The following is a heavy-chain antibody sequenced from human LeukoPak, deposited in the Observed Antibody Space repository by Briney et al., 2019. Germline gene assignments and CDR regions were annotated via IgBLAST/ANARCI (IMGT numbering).Heavy chain of an antibody. CDR3: ARLSTLHGSVEETTTPSDY. D-gene: IGHD1/OR15-1a*01. Sequence: SGTLSLTCAVSGVSISSSNWWSWVRQPPGKGLEWIGEIYHSGSTNYNPSLKSRVTISVDTSKNQFSLKLSSVTAADTAVYYCARLSTLHGSVEETTTPSDYWGQGTLVTVSS. CDR1: GVSISSSNW. V-gene: IGHV4-4*02. J-gene: IGHJ4*02. CDR2: IYHSGST.